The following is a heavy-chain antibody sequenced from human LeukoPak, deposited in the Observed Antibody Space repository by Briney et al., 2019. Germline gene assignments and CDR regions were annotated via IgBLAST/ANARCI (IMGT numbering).Heavy chain of an antibody. CDR3: AREGTAMVNFDY. Sequence: SETLSLTCTVSGGSISSGDYYWSWIRQPPGKGLEWIGYIYYSGSTYYNPSLKSRATISVDTSKNQFSLKLSSVTAADTAVYYCAREGTAMVNFDYWGQGTLVTVSS. CDR2: IYYSGST. CDR1: GGSISSGDYY. V-gene: IGHV4-30-4*01. J-gene: IGHJ4*02. D-gene: IGHD5-18*01.